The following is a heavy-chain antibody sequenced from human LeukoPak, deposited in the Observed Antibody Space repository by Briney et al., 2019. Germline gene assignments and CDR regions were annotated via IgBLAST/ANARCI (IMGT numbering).Heavy chain of an antibody. V-gene: IGHV1-2*02. CDR1: GYTFTAYY. Sequence: GASVKVSCKASGYTFTAYYMHWVRQAPGQGLEWVGWINPDSGGTNYAQKFQGRATMTRATSITTAYMELSRLRSDDTAVYYCAREYCSGGNCYSKSNFDSWGQGTLVTVSS. CDR2: INPDSGGT. D-gene: IGHD2-15*01. J-gene: IGHJ4*02. CDR3: AREYCSGGNCYSKSNFDS.